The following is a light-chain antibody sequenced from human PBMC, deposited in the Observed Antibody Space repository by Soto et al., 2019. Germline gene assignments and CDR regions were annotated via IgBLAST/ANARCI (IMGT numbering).Light chain of an antibody. Sequence: DIQMTQSPSTLSASVGDRVTITCRASQTIRTWLAWFQQKPGKAPKLLIYDASILEGGVPSRFSGSGSGTEFTLTISSLQPDDFATYYCQHYNGHFGGGTKVEIK. CDR2: DAS. CDR3: QHYNGH. J-gene: IGKJ4*01. CDR1: QTIRTW. V-gene: IGKV1-5*01.